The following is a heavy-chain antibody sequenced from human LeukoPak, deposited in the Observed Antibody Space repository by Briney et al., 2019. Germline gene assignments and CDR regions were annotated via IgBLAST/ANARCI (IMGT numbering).Heavy chain of an antibody. D-gene: IGHD3-10*01. J-gene: IGHJ4*02. CDR3: ARDRRAYGFDY. Sequence: GGSLGLSCAASGFTFSSYWMSWVRQAPGKGLEWVANIKQDGSEKYYEDSVKGRFTISRDNVKNSLYLQMNSLRAEDTAVYYCARDRRAYGFDYWGQGTLVTVSS. V-gene: IGHV3-7*01. CDR2: IKQDGSEK. CDR1: GFTFSSYW.